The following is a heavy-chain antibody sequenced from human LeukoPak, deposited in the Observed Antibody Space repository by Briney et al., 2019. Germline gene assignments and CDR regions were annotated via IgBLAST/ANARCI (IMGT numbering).Heavy chain of an antibody. J-gene: IGHJ3*02. CDR3: ARVAAATNAFDI. CDR1: GYTFTGYY. V-gene: IGHV1-2*02. CDR2: INPNSGGT. Sequence: ASVKVSCKASGYTFTGYYMHWVRQAPGQGLKWMGWINPNSGGTNYAQKFQGRVTMTRDTSISTAYMELSRLRSDDTAVYYCARVAAATNAFDIWGQGTMVTVSS. D-gene: IGHD6-13*01.